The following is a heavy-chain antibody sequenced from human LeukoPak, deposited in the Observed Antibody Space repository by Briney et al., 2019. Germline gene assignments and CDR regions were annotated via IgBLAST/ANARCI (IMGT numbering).Heavy chain of an antibody. CDR1: GGSFSGYY. D-gene: IGHD3-10*01. J-gene: IGHJ5*02. CDR3: ARVVTRKPYYYGVGRAQRGNWFDP. Sequence: SESLSLTCDVYGGSFSGYYWSWIRQPPGKGPEWIGEINHSGGTDYNPSLKSRVTISVDTSKNQFFFKLISVTAADTAVDYYARVVTRKPYYYGVGRAQRGNWFDPGGQGTLVTVSS. CDR2: INHSGGT. V-gene: IGHV4-34*01.